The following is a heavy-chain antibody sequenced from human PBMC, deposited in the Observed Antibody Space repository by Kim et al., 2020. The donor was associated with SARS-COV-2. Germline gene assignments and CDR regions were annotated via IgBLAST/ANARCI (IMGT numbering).Heavy chain of an antibody. CDR3: ARYCSGGGCRYFDY. D-gene: IGHD2-15*01. CDR2: INSDGSST. J-gene: IGHJ4*02. Sequence: GGSLRLSCAASGFTFSSNWMHWVRQAPGKGLVWVSCINSDGSSTSYADSVKGRFTISRDSAKNTLYLQMNSLRAEDTAVYYCARYCSGGGCRYFDYWGQGTLVTVSS. V-gene: IGHV3-74*01. CDR1: GFTFSSNW.